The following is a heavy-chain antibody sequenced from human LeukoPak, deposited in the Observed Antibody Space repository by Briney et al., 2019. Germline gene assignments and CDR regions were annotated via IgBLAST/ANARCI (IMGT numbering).Heavy chain of an antibody. CDR2: ISSSGSTI. D-gene: IGHD2-2*01. J-gene: IGHJ6*02. Sequence: GGSLRLSCAASGFTFGDYYMSWIRQAPGKGLECVSYISSSGSTIYYADSVKGRFTISRDNAKNSLYLQMNSLRAEDTAVYYCAREGSSTPYYYYGMDVWGQGTTVTVSS. CDR1: GFTFGDYY. CDR3: AREGSSTPYYYYGMDV. V-gene: IGHV3-11*01.